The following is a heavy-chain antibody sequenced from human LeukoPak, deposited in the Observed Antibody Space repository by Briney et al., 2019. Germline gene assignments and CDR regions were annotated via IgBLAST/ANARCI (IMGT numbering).Heavy chain of an antibody. V-gene: IGHV4-59*01. CDR3: AIGTYSSDY. J-gene: IGHJ4*02. Sequence: PSETLSLTCTVSGGSISSYYWSWIRQPPGKGLEWIGYIYYSGSTNYNPSLKSRVTISVDTSKNQFSLKLSSVTAADTAVYYSAIGTYSSDYWGQGTLVTASS. CDR2: IYYSGST. CDR1: GGSISSYY. D-gene: IGHD6-13*01.